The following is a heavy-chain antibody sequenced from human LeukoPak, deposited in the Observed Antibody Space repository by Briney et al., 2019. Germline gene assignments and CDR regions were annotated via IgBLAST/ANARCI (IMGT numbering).Heavy chain of an antibody. V-gene: IGHV3-21*01. Sequence: GGSLRLSCAASGLTFSSYSMNWVRQAPGKGLEWVSSISSSSSYIYYADSVKGRFTISRDNAKNSLYLQMNSLRAEDTAVYYCARDRIPSYDFWSGYNFYYYGMDVWGQGTTVTVSS. D-gene: IGHD3-3*01. J-gene: IGHJ6*02. CDR3: ARDRIPSYDFWSGYNFYYYGMDV. CDR1: GLTFSSYS. CDR2: ISSSSSYI.